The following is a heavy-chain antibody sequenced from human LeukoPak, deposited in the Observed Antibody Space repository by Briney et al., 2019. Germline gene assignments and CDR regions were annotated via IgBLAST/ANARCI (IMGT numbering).Heavy chain of an antibody. CDR2: IKSKTDGGTT. V-gene: IGHV3-15*01. Sequence: GGSLRLSCAASGFTFSNAWMSWVRQAPGKGLEWVGRIKSKTDGGTTDYAAPVKGRFTISRDDSKNTLYLQMNSLKTEDTAAYYCTTFVRITMVRGVDYWGQGTLVTVSS. CDR3: TTFVRITMVRGVDY. CDR1: GFTFSNAW. J-gene: IGHJ4*02. D-gene: IGHD3-10*01.